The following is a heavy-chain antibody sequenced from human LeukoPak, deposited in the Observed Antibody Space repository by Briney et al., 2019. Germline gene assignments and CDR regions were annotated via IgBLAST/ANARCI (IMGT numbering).Heavy chain of an antibody. Sequence: SETLSLTCAVYGGSFSGYYWSWIRQPPGKGLEWIGEINHSGSTNYKPSLKSRVTISVDTSKNQFSLKLSSVTAADTAVYYCARGWLQYDYWGQGTLVTVSS. CDR2: INHSGST. CDR3: ARGWLQYDY. D-gene: IGHD5-24*01. V-gene: IGHV4-34*01. J-gene: IGHJ4*02. CDR1: GGSFSGYY.